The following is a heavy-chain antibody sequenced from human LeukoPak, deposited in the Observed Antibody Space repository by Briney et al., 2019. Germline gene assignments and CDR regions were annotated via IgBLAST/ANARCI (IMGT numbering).Heavy chain of an antibody. V-gene: IGHV7-4-1*02. CDR2: INTNTGNP. D-gene: IGHD3-16*02. CDR3: ARGPPLRLGELSFEWTLDY. J-gene: IGHJ4*02. CDR1: GYTFTSYA. Sequence: GASVKVSCKASGYTFTSYAMNWVRQAPGQGLEWMGWINTNTGNPTYAQGFTGRFVFSLDTSVSTAYLQISSLKAEDTAVYYCARGPPLRLGELSFEWTLDYWGQGTLVTVSS.